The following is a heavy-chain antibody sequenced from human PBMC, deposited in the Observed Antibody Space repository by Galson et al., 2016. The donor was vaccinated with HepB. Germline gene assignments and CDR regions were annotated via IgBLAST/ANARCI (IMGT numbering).Heavy chain of an antibody. CDR2: IYHTGTS. D-gene: IGHD2-2*01. J-gene: IGHJ5*02. CDR3: ARAAVIPGARMVLDL. V-gene: IGHV4-4*02. CDR1: GASMNSSNW. Sequence: SETLSLTCAVSGASMNSSNWWTWVRQAPGKGLEWIGEIYHTGTSNNNPFLNSRFTLSIDTSRNQFSLNLNSVNVADTAVYYCARAAVIPGARMVLDLWGQGTLVTVSS.